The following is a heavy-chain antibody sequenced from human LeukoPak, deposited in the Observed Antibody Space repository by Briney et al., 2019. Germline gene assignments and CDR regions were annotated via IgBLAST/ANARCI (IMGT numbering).Heavy chain of an antibody. J-gene: IGHJ4*02. CDR1: GDSISSSSYY. Sequence: SETLSLTCTVSGDSISSSSYYWSWIRQPPGKGLEWIGYIYYSGSTNYNPSLKSRVTISVDTSKNQFSLKLSSVTAADTAVYYCARVPSLEWLFAYFDYWGQGTLVTVSS. D-gene: IGHD3-3*01. CDR2: IYYSGST. V-gene: IGHV4-61*01. CDR3: ARVPSLEWLFAYFDY.